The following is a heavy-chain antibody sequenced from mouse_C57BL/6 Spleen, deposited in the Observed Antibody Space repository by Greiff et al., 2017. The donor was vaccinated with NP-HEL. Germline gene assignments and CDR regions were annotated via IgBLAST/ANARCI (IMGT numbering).Heavy chain of an antibody. J-gene: IGHJ3*01. CDR3: ASAAYYSNYEFAY. D-gene: IGHD2-5*01. CDR2: ISYSGST. Sequence: EVQLQESGPGMVKPSQSLSLTCTVTGYSITSGYDWHWIRHFPGNKLEWMGYISYSGSTNYNPSLKSRISITHDTSKNHFFLKLNSVTTEDTATYYCASAAYYSNYEFAYWGQGTLVTVSA. V-gene: IGHV3-1*01. CDR1: GYSITSGYD.